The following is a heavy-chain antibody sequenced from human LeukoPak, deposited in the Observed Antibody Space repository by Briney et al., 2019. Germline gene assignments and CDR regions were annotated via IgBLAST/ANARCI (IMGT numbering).Heavy chain of an antibody. CDR2: ISGSGGST. J-gene: IGHJ4*02. Sequence: GGSLRLSCAASGFTFSSYAMSWVRQAPGKGLEWVSAISGSGGSTYYADSVKGRFTISRDNSKNTLYLQMNSLRAEDTAVYYCASYDYVWGSSRTPFDYWGQGTLVTVSS. CDR1: GFTFSSYA. V-gene: IGHV3-23*01. CDR3: ASYDYVWGSSRTPFDY. D-gene: IGHD3-16*01.